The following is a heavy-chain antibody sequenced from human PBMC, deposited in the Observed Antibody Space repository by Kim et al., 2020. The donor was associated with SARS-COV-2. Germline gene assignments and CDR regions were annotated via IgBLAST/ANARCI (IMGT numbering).Heavy chain of an antibody. J-gene: IGHJ3*02. Sequence: SETLSLTCTVSGGSISSGGYYWSWIRQHPGKGLEWIGYIYYSGSTYYNPSLKSRVTISVDTSKNQFSLKLSSVTAADTAVYYCARARITMIVVVGAFDIWGRGTVVTVSS. CDR2: IYYSGST. D-gene: IGHD3-22*01. CDR3: ARARITMIVVVGAFDI. V-gene: IGHV4-31*03. CDR1: GGSISSGGYY.